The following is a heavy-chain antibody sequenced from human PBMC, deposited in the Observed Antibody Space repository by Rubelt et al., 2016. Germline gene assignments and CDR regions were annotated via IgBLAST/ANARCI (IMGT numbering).Heavy chain of an antibody. J-gene: IGHJ5*02. CDR3: ARDRGYNCVDL. D-gene: IGHD2-15*01. CDR1: GFTFSDSW. Sequence: EVQLVESGGGLVQRGGSLRLSCEASGFTFSDSWMNWVRQAPGKGLDWVASMNPDGSAQYYMGSLEGRFTISRDNAKNSLYLQMNSLRAEDTAVYYCARDRGYNCVDLWGQGTRVTVSS. CDR2: MNPDGSAQ. V-gene: IGHV3-7*03.